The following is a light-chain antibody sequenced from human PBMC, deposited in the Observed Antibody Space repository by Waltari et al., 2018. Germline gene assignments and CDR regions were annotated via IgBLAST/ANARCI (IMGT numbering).Light chain of an antibody. J-gene: IGKJ4*01. Sequence: DIQMTQAPPPASASVGDRVTITCRASQGIRSWLSWYQQKPGKAPKLLIYAASNLQSGVPSRFSGSDSGTEFTLTISSLQPEDVATYYCQEANSFPLTFGGGTKVEI. CDR1: QGIRSW. CDR2: AAS. CDR3: QEANSFPLT. V-gene: IGKV1-12*01.